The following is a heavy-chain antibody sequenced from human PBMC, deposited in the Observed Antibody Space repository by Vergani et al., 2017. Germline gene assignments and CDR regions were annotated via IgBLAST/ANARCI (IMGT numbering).Heavy chain of an antibody. CDR2: ISGDGDRT. D-gene: IGHD3-22*01. CDR1: GFTFSNSA. CDR3: ARLSYDTTPYLQGGYDC. V-gene: IGHV3-23*01. Sequence: EVHLLESGGGQVEAGGSLRLPCVASGFTFSNSAMSWVRQTSGKGLEWVSAISGDGDRTYYADSVKGRFPISRDNSKNMLYLQMNSLRTEDTAVYYCARLSYDTTPYLQGGYDCWGQGTLVSVSS. J-gene: IGHJ4*02.